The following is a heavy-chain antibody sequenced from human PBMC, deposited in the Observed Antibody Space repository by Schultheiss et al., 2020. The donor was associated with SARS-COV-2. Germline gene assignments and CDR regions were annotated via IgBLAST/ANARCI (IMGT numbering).Heavy chain of an antibody. D-gene: IGHD1-26*01. J-gene: IGHJ4*02. V-gene: IGHV3-53*01. Sequence: GGSLRLSCAASGFTVSSNYMSWVRQAPGKGLEWVSVIYSGGSTYYADSVKGRFTISRDNSKNTLYLQINSLRVDDTAVYYCARGREGGSYDYWGQGTLVTVPS. CDR3: ARGREGGSYDY. CDR2: IYSGGST. CDR1: GFTVSSNY.